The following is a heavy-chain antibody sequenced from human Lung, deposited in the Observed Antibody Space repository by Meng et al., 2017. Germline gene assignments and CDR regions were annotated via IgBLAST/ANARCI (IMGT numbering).Heavy chain of an antibody. CDR2: ISYDGSNK. Sequence: VEVGGCGGGVVQPGRSLSLSCAASGFSVSSYAMHWVRQAPGKGLEWVAVISYDGSNKYYADSVKGRFTISRDNSKNTLYLQMNSLRAEDTAVYYCASGLDLFDYWGQGTLVTVSS. D-gene: IGHD6-19*01. V-gene: IGHV3-30*01. CDR1: GFSVSSYA. J-gene: IGHJ4*02. CDR3: ASGLDLFDY.